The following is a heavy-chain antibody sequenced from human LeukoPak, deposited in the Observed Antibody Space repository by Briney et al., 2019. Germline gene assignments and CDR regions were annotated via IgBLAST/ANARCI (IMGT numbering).Heavy chain of an antibody. CDR1: GYTFTSYG. CDR2: ISAYNGNT. Sequence: ASVKVSCKASGYTFTSYGISWVRQAPGQGLERMGGISAYNGNTNYAQKLQGRVTMTTDTSTSTAYMELRSLRSDDTAVYYCARDFRTTMVRGVIITPYYMDVWGKGTTVTVSS. CDR3: ARDFRTTMVRGVIITPYYMDV. V-gene: IGHV1-18*01. J-gene: IGHJ6*03. D-gene: IGHD3-10*01.